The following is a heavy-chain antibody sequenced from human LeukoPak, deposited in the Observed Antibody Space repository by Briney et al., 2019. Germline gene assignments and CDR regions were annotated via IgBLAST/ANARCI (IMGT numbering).Heavy chain of an antibody. CDR3: ARVRYNWNDEDY. V-gene: IGHV3-21*01. CDR1: KFTLSDYS. Sequence: PGGSLRLSCAASKFTLSDYSMSWVRQAPGKGLEWVSSISSIRNYIYYADSVKGRFTISRDNAKNSLYLQMSSLRAEDTAVYYCARVRYNWNDEDYWGQGTLVTVSS. CDR2: ISSIRNYI. D-gene: IGHD1-1*01. J-gene: IGHJ4*02.